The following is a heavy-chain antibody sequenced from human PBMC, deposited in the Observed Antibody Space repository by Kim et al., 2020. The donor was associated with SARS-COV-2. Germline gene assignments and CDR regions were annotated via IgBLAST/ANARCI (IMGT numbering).Heavy chain of an antibody. Sequence: GRFTISRDNSKNTLYLQMNSMRAEDTAVYYCAKDRKMVRGVTPDPDAFDIWGQGTMVTVSS. J-gene: IGHJ3*02. D-gene: IGHD3-10*01. CDR3: AKDRKMVRGVTPDPDAFDI. V-gene: IGHV3-23*01.